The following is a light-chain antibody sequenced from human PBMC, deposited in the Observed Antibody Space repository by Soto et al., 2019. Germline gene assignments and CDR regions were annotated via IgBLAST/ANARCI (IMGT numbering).Light chain of an antibody. Sequence: EIVMTQSPATLPVSPGERATLSCRASQRISNNLAWYQQKPGQAPRLLIFGASFRATGIPARFSGIGSGTEFTLTISSLQSEDFAVYYCQQYNNWPPITFGQGTRLEIK. V-gene: IGKV3-15*01. CDR3: QQYNNWPPIT. CDR2: GAS. J-gene: IGKJ5*01. CDR1: QRISNN.